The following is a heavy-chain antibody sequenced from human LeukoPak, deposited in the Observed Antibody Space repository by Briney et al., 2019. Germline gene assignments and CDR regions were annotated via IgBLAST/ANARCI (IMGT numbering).Heavy chain of an antibody. CDR1: GGTFSSYA. CDR3: ARDYYGSGTETEY. Sequence: GASVKVSCKASGGTFSSYAISWVRQAPGQGLEWMGGIIPIFGTANYAQKFQGRVTITADKSTSTAYMELSSLRSEDTAAYYCARDYYGSGTETEYWGQGTLVTVSS. D-gene: IGHD3-10*01. V-gene: IGHV1-69*06. CDR2: IIPIFGTA. J-gene: IGHJ4*02.